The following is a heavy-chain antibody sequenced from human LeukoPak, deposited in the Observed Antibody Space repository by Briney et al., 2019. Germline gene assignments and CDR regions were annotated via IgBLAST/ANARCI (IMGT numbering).Heavy chain of an antibody. CDR1: GYSISSSYY. D-gene: IGHD3-22*01. J-gene: IGHJ4*02. V-gene: IGHV4-38-2*02. Sequence: PSETLSLTCTVSGYSISSSYYWGWIRQPPGKGLEWMGSIYHSGSTYYNPSLKSRVTISVDTSKNQFSLKLSSVTAADTAVYYCARWSVIDFGYWGEGTLVSVSS. CDR3: ARWSVIDFGY. CDR2: IYHSGST.